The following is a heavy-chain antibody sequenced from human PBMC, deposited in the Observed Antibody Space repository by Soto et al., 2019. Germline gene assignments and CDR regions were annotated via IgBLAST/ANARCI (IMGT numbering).Heavy chain of an antibody. CDR1: GFTVSSNY. CDR3: ARYYYDSSGYFDY. J-gene: IGHJ4*02. CDR2: IYSGGST. Sequence: GGSLRLSCASSGFTVSSNYMSWVRQAPGKGLEWVSVIYSGGSTYYADSVKGRFTISRDNSKNTLYLQMNSLRAEDTAVYYCARYYYDSSGYFDYWGQGTLVTVSS. D-gene: IGHD3-22*01. V-gene: IGHV3-66*01.